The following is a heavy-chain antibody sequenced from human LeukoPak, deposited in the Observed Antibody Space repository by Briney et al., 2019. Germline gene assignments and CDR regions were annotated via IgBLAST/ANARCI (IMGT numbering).Heavy chain of an antibody. J-gene: IGHJ4*02. CDR1: GFTFSSYW. V-gene: IGHV3-7*01. Sequence: PGGSLRLSCAASGFTFSSYWMSWVRQAPGKGLEGVANIKQDGSEKYYVDSVKGRFTISRDNAKDSLYLQMNSLRAEDTAVYYCARAPVYYDFWSGYYRRIYFDYWGQGTLVTVSS. CDR3: ARAPVYYDFWSGYYRRIYFDY. D-gene: IGHD3-3*01. CDR2: IKQDGSEK.